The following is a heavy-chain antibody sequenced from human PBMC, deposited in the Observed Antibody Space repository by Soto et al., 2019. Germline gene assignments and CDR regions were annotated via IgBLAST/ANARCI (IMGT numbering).Heavy chain of an antibody. CDR1: GFTFSSYG. D-gene: IGHD5-18*01. V-gene: IGHV3-30*18. J-gene: IGHJ2*01. CDR2: ISYDGSNK. Sequence: QVQLVESGGGVVQPGRSLRLSCAASGFTFSSYGMHWVRQAPGKGLEWVAVISYDGSNKYYADSVKGRFTISRDNSKNTLYLQMNSLRAEDTAVYYCAKDVGIQLWLRRYFDLWGRGTLVTVSS. CDR3: AKDVGIQLWLRRYFDL.